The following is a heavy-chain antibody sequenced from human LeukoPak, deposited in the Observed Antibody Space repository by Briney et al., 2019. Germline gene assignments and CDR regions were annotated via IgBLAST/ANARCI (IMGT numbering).Heavy chain of an antibody. CDR3: AITADYYDSSGPPQGFDP. CDR2: ISSRDSII. CDR1: GFTFRTYT. Sequence: AGGSLRLSCVISGFTFRTYTMSWVRQAPGKGLEWVSYISSRDSIIYYADSVKGRFTISRDNAKNSLYLQMNSLRAEDTAVYYCAITADYYDSSGPPQGFDPWGQGTLVTVSS. D-gene: IGHD3-22*01. J-gene: IGHJ5*02. V-gene: IGHV3-48*04.